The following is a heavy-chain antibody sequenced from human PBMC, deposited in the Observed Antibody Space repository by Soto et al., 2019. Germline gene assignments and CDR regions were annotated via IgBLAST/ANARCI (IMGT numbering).Heavy chain of an antibody. CDR1: GGSISSSSYY. CDR2: IYYSGST. CDR3: ARLGNLEPNLYYYYYRDV. D-gene: IGHD1-1*01. J-gene: IGHJ6*03. Sequence: QLQLQESGPGLVKPSETLSLTCTVSGGSISSSSYYWGWIRQPPGKGLEWIGSIYYSGSTYYNPSLKSRVTISVDTSKNQFSLKLSSVTAADTAVYYCARLGNLEPNLYYYYYRDVWGKGTTVTVSS. V-gene: IGHV4-39*01.